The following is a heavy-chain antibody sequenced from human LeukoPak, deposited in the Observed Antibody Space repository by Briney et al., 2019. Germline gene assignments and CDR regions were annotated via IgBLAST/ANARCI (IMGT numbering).Heavy chain of an antibody. CDR1: GGSISSGSYY. D-gene: IGHD1-1*01. V-gene: IGHV4-61*02. CDR2: IYTSGST. CDR3: ARETKQLEKTA. J-gene: IGHJ5*02. Sequence: SETLSLTCTVSGGSISSGSYYCSWIRQPAGKGLEWIGRIYTSGSTNYNPSLKSRVTISVDTSKNQFSLKLSSVTAADTAVYYCARETKQLEKTAWGQGTLVTVSS.